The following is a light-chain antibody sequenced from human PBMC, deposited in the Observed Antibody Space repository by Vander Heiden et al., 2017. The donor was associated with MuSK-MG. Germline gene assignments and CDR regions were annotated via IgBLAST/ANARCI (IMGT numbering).Light chain of an antibody. V-gene: IGLV5-45*01. CDR2: YKSDADK. J-gene: IGLJ3*02. Sequence: QAVLTPPASLSASPGASPSPPCPLGSGLNLSTYSIIWYQQKPGMPPQYLLRYKSDADKQQGSGGPSRFSGSKDASAKAGMLLISGLQSEDEADYYCMIWHSSAWVFGGGTKLTVL. CDR3: MIWHSSAWV. CDR1: SGLNLSTYS.